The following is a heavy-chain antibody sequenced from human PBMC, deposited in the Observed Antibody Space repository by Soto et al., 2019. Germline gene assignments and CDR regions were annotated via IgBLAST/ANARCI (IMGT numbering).Heavy chain of an antibody. CDR2: INPNSGGGT. D-gene: IGHD7-27*01. CDR1: GFTFIGYY. V-gene: IGHV1-2*02. CDR3: AGSRTGALDY. Sequence: ASVKVSCKASGFTFIGYYIHWVRQAPGQGLEWVGWINPNSGGGTVYAQKFQGRVTMTADTSTSIASMDLTSLRGDDTAVYYCAGSRTGALDYWGPGALVTVSS. J-gene: IGHJ4*02.